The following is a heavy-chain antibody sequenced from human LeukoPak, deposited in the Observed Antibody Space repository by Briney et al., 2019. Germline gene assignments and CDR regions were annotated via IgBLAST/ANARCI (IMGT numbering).Heavy chain of an antibody. CDR2: ILSDGSKE. CDR1: GFTFSSYG. V-gene: IGHV3-30*19. Sequence: GGSLRLSCAASGFTFSSYGMHWVRQAPGKGLEWVAVILSDGSKEFYTDSVKGRFTISRDNSKNTLYLQMNSLRVEDTAVYYCARDRPYYNSGSYYVDAFDIWGQGTMVTVSS. J-gene: IGHJ3*02. D-gene: IGHD1-26*01. CDR3: ARDRPYYNSGSYYVDAFDI.